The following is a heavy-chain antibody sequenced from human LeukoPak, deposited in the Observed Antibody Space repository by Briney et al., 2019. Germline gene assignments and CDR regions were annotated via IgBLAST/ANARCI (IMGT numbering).Heavy chain of an antibody. Sequence: PGGSLRLSCAASGFTVSRNYMSWVRQAPGKGLEWVSVIYSGGGTYYADSVRGRFTISRDNSKNTVYFQMNSLRAEDTAVYYCARASFWFDGSGYYFDYWGQGSLVTVSS. D-gene: IGHD3-22*01. CDR1: GFTVSRNY. CDR3: ARASFWFDGSGYYFDY. J-gene: IGHJ4*02. CDR2: IYSGGGT. V-gene: IGHV3-66*01.